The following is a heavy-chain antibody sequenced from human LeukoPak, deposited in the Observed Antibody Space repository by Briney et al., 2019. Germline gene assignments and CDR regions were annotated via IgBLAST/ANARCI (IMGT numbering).Heavy chain of an antibody. CDR2: ISTSSTYI. D-gene: IGHD3-16*01. CDR1: GFTFSSSI. V-gene: IGHV3-21*01. J-gene: IGHJ4*02. CDR3: AYTNNLKY. Sequence: GGSLRLSCAASGFTFSSSIFNWVRQAPGKGLEWVSSISTSSTYIFYADSVRGRFTISRDDAKNSLYLQMNSLRAEDTAVYYCAYTNNLKYWGQGTLVVVSS.